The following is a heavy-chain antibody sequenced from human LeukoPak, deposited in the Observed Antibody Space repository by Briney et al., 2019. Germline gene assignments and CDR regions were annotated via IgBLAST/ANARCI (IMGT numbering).Heavy chain of an antibody. J-gene: IGHJ4*02. CDR3: ARDPWGYRAGVMDF. V-gene: IGHV3-74*01. D-gene: IGHD1-1*01. Sequence: PGGSLRLSCAASGLTFSSYWMHWVRQVPGKGLVWVSRINTDGATTTYADSVKGRFTISRDNAKNTLYLQMTSLGAEDTALYYCARDPWGYRAGVMDFWGLGTLVTVSS. CDR2: INTDGATT. CDR1: GLTFSSYW.